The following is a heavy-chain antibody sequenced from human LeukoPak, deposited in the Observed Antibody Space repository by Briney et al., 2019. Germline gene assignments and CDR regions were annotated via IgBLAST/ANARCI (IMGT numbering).Heavy chain of an antibody. D-gene: IGHD2-15*01. Sequence: GGSLRLSCAASGFTFTSYVMSWVRQAPGKGLEWVSGISGSGGSTNYADSVKGRFSISRDNSKNTLYLQMNSLRAEDTAVYYCARWVGAAGFDYWGQGTLVTVSS. CDR1: GFTFTSYV. CDR2: ISGSGGST. J-gene: IGHJ4*02. CDR3: ARWVGAAGFDY. V-gene: IGHV3-23*01.